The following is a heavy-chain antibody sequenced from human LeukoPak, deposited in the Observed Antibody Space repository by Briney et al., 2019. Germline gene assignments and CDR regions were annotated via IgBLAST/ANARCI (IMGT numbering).Heavy chain of an antibody. V-gene: IGHV3-21*01. CDR1: GFTFTNYW. CDR2: ISSSSSYI. CDR3: ASFSSSRVGY. Sequence: PGGSLRLSCAASGFTFTNYWMSWVRQAPGKGLEWVSSISSSSSYIYYADSVKDRFTISRDNAKNSLYLQMNSLRAEDTAVYYCASFSSSRVGYWGQGTLVTVSS. J-gene: IGHJ4*02. D-gene: IGHD6-6*01.